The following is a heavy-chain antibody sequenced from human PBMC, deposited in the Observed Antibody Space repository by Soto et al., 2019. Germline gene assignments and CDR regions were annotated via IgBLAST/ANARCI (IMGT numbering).Heavy chain of an antibody. Sequence: QIALKESGPTLVKPSQTLTLTCTFSGFSFSTTGAGVGWIRQPPGKALEWLALIFWNDAKRYSPSLRSRLTIITDTSKSPVVLTMTNVDPLDTATYYCAYRRGGSSSGGNFDYWGQGTPVTVYS. V-gene: IGHV2-5*01. CDR3: AYRRGGSSSGGNFDY. J-gene: IGHJ4*02. CDR1: GFSFSTTGAG. D-gene: IGHD2-15*01. CDR2: IFWNDAK.